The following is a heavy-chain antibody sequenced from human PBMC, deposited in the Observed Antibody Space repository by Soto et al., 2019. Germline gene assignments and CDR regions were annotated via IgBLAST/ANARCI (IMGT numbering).Heavy chain of an antibody. D-gene: IGHD3-9*01. V-gene: IGHV3-30-3*01. CDR2: MTSDGSSK. CDR3: ARDRVIRYTGYELDL. J-gene: IGHJ5*02. CDR1: GFAFNSHS. Sequence: QMQLLESGGGVVQPGKALRLSCAASGFAFNSHSMHWVGQAPGKGLEWLALMTSDGSSKFYADSVKGRCTISRDNSKNTLNLEMNSLRSEDTAVYYCARDRVIRYTGYELDLWGQGTLVTVSS.